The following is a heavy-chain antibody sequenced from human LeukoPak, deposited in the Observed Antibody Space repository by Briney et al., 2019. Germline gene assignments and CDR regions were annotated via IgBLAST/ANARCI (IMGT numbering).Heavy chain of an antibody. CDR1: GFTFSSYA. V-gene: IGHV3-23*01. CDR3: AKAPHTNVVVGPPAI. Sequence: GGSLRLSCAASGFTFSSYAMSWVRQAPGKGLESVSAISGSGGSTYYADSVKGRFTISRGNSKNTLYLQMNSLRAEDMAVYYCAKAPHTNVVVGPPAIWGQGTMVTVSS. CDR2: ISGSGGST. J-gene: IGHJ3*02. D-gene: IGHD2-21*01.